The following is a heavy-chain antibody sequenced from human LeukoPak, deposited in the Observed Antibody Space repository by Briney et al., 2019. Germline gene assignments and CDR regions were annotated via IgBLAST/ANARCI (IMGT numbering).Heavy chain of an antibody. V-gene: IGHV5-51*01. Sequence: GESLKISCKGSGYSFTSYWIGWVRQMPGKGLEWMGIIYPGDSDTRYGPSFQGQVTISADKSISTAYLQWSSLKASDTAMYYCARGEVIDSSGYPYFDYWGQGTLVTVSS. CDR3: ARGEVIDSSGYPYFDY. CDR1: GYSFTSYW. J-gene: IGHJ4*02. D-gene: IGHD3-22*01. CDR2: IYPGDSDT.